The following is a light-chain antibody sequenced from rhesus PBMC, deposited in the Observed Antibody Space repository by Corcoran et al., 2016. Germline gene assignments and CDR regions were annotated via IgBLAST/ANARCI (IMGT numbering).Light chain of an antibody. CDR1: SSDIGGYNY. Sequence: QAALTQPRSVSGSPGQSVTISCTGTSSDIGGYNYVSWYQQHPGTAPKLMIYEVSKRPSGVSVRFSGSKSGNTASLTISGLQAEDEADYYCSSYAGSNTHIFGAGTRLTVL. J-gene: IGLJ1*01. V-gene: IGLV2-32*02. CDR3: SSYAGSNTHI. CDR2: EVS.